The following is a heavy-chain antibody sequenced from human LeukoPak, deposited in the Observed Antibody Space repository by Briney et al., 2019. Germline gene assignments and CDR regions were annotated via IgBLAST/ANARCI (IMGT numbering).Heavy chain of an antibody. D-gene: IGHD3-10*01. Sequence: KTGGSLRLSCAASGFTFSSYSMNWVRQAPGKGLEWVSSISSSSSYIYYADSVKGRFTISRGNAKNSLYLQMNSLRAEDTAVYYCARDLSRGQVTDYWGQGTLVTVSS. J-gene: IGHJ4*02. CDR1: GFTFSSYS. CDR3: ARDLSRGQVTDY. V-gene: IGHV3-21*01. CDR2: ISSSSSYI.